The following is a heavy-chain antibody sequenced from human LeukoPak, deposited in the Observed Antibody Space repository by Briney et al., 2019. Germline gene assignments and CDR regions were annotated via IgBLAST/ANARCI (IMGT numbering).Heavy chain of an antibody. J-gene: IGHJ4*02. CDR3: VGFGGSGSKLVDY. CDR2: INHSGST. V-gene: IGHV4-34*01. D-gene: IGHD3-10*01. Sequence: SETLSLTCAVYGGSFSGYYWSWLRQPPGKGLEWIGEINHSGSTNYNPSLKSRVTISVDTSKNQFSLTLSSVPAADTAVFYCVGFGGSGSKLVDYWGQGTLVTVSS. CDR1: GGSFSGYY.